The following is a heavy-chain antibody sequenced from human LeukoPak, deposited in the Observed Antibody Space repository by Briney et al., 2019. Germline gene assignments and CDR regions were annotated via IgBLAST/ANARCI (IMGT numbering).Heavy chain of an antibody. CDR3: ARVIAVAGTEDY. Sequence: GASVKVSCKASGYTFTNYGISWVRQAPGQGLEWMGWISGYNGNTKNAQKIQGRVTMTTDTSTSTAYMEPRSLRSDDTAVYYCARVIAVAGTEDYWGQGTLVTVSS. V-gene: IGHV1-18*01. CDR1: GYTFTNYG. CDR2: ISGYNGNT. D-gene: IGHD6-19*01. J-gene: IGHJ4*02.